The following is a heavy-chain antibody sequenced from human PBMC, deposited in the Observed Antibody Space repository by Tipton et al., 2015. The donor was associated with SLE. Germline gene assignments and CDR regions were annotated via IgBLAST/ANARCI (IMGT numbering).Heavy chain of an antibody. J-gene: IGHJ6*02. Sequence: SLRLSCEASGFSFSSYAMHWVRQAPGKGLEWVAMISYDGSNQDYADSVKGRFTISRDNSKKTLYLQMNSLRVEDTAVYYCARADLHYYDRVGMDVWGQGTTVTVSS. V-gene: IGHV3-30*04. D-gene: IGHD3-22*01. CDR1: GFSFSSYA. CDR2: ISYDGSNQ. CDR3: ARADLHYYDRVGMDV.